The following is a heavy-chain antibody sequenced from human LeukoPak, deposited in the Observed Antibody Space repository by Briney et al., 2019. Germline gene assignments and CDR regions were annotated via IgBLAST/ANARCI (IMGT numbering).Heavy chain of an antibody. CDR1: GFTFSGYA. CDR2: ISGSGGST. V-gene: IGHV3-23*01. Sequence: QPGGSLRLSCAAAGFTFSGYAMSWVRQAPGEGLEWVSAISGSGGSTYYADSVKGRFTISRDNSKNTLYLQMNSLRAEDTAVYYCAKVKSSGWYYFDYWGQGTLVTVSS. D-gene: IGHD6-19*01. J-gene: IGHJ4*02. CDR3: AKVKSSGWYYFDY.